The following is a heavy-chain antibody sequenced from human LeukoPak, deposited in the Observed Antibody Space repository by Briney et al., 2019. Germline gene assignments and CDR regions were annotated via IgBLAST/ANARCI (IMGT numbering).Heavy chain of an antibody. D-gene: IGHD2-21*02. CDR3: ASSVYCGYDCYWGLYKWFDP. V-gene: IGHV4-38-2*02. CDR1: GVSITADYY. Sequence: SETLSLTCSVSGVSITADYYWGWIRQSPGKGLEWIGSIYHSGPIYYNPSLKSRVIISVDTSKNQFSLRLTSVTAADTALYFCASSVYCGYDCYWGLYKWFDPWGQGTLVTVSS. J-gene: IGHJ5*02. CDR2: IYHSGPI.